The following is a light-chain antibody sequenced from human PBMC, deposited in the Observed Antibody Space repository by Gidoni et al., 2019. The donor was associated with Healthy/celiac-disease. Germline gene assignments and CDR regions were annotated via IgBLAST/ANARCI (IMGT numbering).Light chain of an antibody. CDR2: EDN. V-gene: IGLV3-10*01. J-gene: IGLJ2*01. CDR3: YSTDISGTLSV. Sequence: SYELTQPPSVSVSLGQTARITCSGDALPKKYAYWYQQKAGQAPVLVIYEDNKRHSGTPERFSGSSSGTMATLTISGAQVEDEGDYYCYSTDISGTLSVFGGGTKLTVL. CDR1: ALPKKY.